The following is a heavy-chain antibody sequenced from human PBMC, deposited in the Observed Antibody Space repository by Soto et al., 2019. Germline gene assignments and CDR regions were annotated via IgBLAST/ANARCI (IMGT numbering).Heavy chain of an antibody. J-gene: IGHJ4*02. D-gene: IGHD1-26*01. CDR2: INHSGST. CDR3: VRVGLGLGNHFDS. CDR1: GGSFSGYY. Sequence: SETLSLTCAVYGGSFSGYYWSWIRQPPGKGLEWIGEINHSGSTNYNPSLTSRVTISVDTSKNQFSLKLSSVTAADTAVYYCVRVGLGLGNHFDSWGRGTLVTVSS. V-gene: IGHV4-34*01.